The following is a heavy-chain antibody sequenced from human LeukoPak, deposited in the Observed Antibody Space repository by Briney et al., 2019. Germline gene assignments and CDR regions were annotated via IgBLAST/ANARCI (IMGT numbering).Heavy chain of an antibody. Sequence: SETLSLTCTVSGGSISSGSYYWSWIRQPAGKGLEWIGRMSSSGISTYSPSLKSRVTISIDTSRNQFSTNLNSVTAADTAVYYCAKGAGPPWFDPWGQGTLVTVSS. D-gene: IGHD6-19*01. V-gene: IGHV4-61*02. CDR1: GGSISSGSYY. CDR3: AKGAGPPWFDP. CDR2: MSSSGIS. J-gene: IGHJ5*02.